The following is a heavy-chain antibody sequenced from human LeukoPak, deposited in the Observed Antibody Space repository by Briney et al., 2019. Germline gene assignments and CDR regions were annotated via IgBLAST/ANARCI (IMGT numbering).Heavy chain of an antibody. V-gene: IGHV4-4*07. CDR2: IYTSGST. J-gene: IGHJ3*02. Sequence: SETLSLTCTVSGGSISSYYWSWIRQPAGKGLEWIGRIYTSGSTNYNPSLKSRVTMSVGTSKNQFSLNLGSLTAADTAMYYCARDPNIVSAVTLRAFDIWGQGTMVSVSS. CDR1: GGSISSYY. D-gene: IGHD5/OR15-5a*01. CDR3: ARDPNIVSAVTLRAFDI.